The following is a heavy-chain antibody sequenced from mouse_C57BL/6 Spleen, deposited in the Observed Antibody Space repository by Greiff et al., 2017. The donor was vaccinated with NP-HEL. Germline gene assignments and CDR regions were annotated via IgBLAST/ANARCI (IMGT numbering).Heavy chain of an antibody. CDR1: GYTFTSYW. V-gene: IGHV1-64*01. J-gene: IGHJ2*01. Sequence: QVQLQQPGAELVKPGASVKLSCKASGYTFTSYWMHWVKQRPGQGLEWIGMIHPNSGSTNYNEKFKSKATLTVDKSSSTAYMQLSSLTSEDSAVYYCARRGPGDYYGYWGQGTTLTVSS. CDR3: ARRGPGDYYGY. CDR2: IHPNSGST. D-gene: IGHD1-1*01.